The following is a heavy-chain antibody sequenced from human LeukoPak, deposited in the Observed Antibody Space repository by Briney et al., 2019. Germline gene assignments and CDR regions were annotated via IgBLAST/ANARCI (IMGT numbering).Heavy chain of an antibody. CDR2: ISAYNGNT. CDR3: ASSATTIFGVVPSGY. J-gene: IGHJ4*02. V-gene: IGHV1-18*04. Sequence: ASVKVSCKASGYTFTSYYMHWVRQAPGQGLEWMGWISAYNGNTNYAQKLQGRVIMTTDTSTSTAYMELRSLRSDDTAVYYCASSATTIFGVVPSGYWGQGTLVTVSS. D-gene: IGHD3-3*01. CDR1: GYTFTSYY.